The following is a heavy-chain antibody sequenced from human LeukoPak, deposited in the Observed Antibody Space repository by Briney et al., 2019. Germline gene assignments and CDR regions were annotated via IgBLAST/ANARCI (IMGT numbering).Heavy chain of an antibody. CDR1: GFTFGDYA. CDR2: IRSKAYGGTT. CDR3: TRGYDDGSGYYKPLYYYYYMDV. J-gene: IGHJ6*03. Sequence: GSLRLSCTASGFTFGDYAMSWFRQAPGKGREWVGFIRSKAYGGTTEYAASVKGRFTISRDDSKSIAYLQMNSLKTEDIAVYYCTRGYDDGSGYYKPLYYYYYMDVWGKGTTVTVSS. V-gene: IGHV3-49*03. D-gene: IGHD3-22*01.